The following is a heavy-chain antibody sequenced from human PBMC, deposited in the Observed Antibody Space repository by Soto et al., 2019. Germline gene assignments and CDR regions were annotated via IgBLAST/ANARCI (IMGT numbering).Heavy chain of an antibody. V-gene: IGHV4-34*01. J-gene: IGHJ6*03. CDR3: ARGLILWFGELSRRGGYYYYMDV. Sequence: WTWIRQTPGKGLEWIGEINESGNINYNPSRKSRVTILVDTAKKQISLKLSSVTAADTAVYYCARGLILWFGELSRRGGYYYYMDVWGKGTSVTVSS. D-gene: IGHD3-10*01. CDR2: INESGNI.